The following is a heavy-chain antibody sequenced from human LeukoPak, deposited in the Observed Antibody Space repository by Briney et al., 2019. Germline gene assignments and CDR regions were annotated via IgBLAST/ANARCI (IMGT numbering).Heavy chain of an antibody. D-gene: IGHD5-12*01. CDR2: IDPSDSYT. J-gene: IGHJ4*02. CDR1: GYRFTSYW. V-gene: IGHV5-10-1*01. CDR3: ARQYSGYDYYFDY. Sequence: GESLKISCKGSGYRFTSYWIGWVRQMPGKRLEWMGRIDPSDSYTSFNPSFQGHITISADKSSSTAYLHWSSLKASDTAIYYCARQYSGYDYYFDYWGQGILVTVSS.